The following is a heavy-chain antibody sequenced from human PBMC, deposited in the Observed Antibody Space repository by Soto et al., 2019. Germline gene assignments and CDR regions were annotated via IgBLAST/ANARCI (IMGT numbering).Heavy chain of an antibody. Sequence: PGGSLRLSCAASGFTFSDYYMSWIRQAPGKGLEWVSYISSSISYTNYADSVKGRFTISRGNAKNSLYLQMNSLRAEDTAVYYCARGNWNYAPHFDYWGQGTLVTVSS. J-gene: IGHJ4*02. D-gene: IGHD1-7*01. CDR1: GFTFSDYY. V-gene: IGHV3-11*06. CDR3: ARGNWNYAPHFDY. CDR2: ISSSISYT.